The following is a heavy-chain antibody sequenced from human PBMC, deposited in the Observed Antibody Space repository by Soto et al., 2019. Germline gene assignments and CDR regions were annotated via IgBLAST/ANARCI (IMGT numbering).Heavy chain of an antibody. CDR1: GGSVTNSSYY. D-gene: IGHD4-17*01. CDR2: VYYSGRS. J-gene: IGHJ4*02. V-gene: IGHV4-39*01. CDR3: VSQRTTVPTQAYFDY. Sequence: PSETLSLTCTVSGGSVTNSSYYWGWIRQSPGKGLEWIGSVYYSGRSYSKSSVKSRGTISVETSKNRFSLSLNSVTASDTAVYFCVSQRTTVPTQAYFDYWGPGALVTVSS.